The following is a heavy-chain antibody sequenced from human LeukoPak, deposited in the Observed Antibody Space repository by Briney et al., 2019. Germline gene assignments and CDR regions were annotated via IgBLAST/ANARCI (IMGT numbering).Heavy chain of an antibody. CDR1: GYTFTGYY. CDR3: ARAKSAEAAAKTPPFYDH. Sequence: ASVKVSCKASGYTFTGYYMHWVRQAPGQGLEWMGWINPNSGGTNYAQKFQGRVTMTRDTSISTAYMELSRLRSDDTAVYYCARAKSAEAAAKTPPFYDHWGQGALVTVSS. V-gene: IGHV1-2*02. J-gene: IGHJ4*02. D-gene: IGHD2-2*01. CDR2: INPNSGGT.